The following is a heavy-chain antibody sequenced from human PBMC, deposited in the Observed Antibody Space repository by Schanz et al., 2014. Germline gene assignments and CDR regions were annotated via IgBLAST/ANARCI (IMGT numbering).Heavy chain of an antibody. CDR2: IWYDGSNK. CDR3: ARPLGPNYYYYGLDV. CDR1: GFTFNSYG. J-gene: IGHJ6*02. Sequence: VQLVESGGGVVQPGRSLRLSCAASGFTFNSYGMHWVRQAPGKGLEWVAFIWYDGSNKYYADSVKGRFTISRDNAKNTLYLQMNRLRAEDTAVYYCARPLGPNYYYYGLDVWGQGTTVTVSS. V-gene: IGHV3-33*01.